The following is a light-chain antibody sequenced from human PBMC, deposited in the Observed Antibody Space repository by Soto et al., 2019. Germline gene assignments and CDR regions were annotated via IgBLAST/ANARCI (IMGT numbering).Light chain of an antibody. Sequence: QSVLTQSRSVSGSPGQSVAISCTGTNSDVGIYNYVSWYQHHPGKAPKLMIYDVSKRPSGVPDRFSGSKSGNTASLIISGLQADDEADYYCCSYAGSYSFYVFGTGTKLTVL. CDR1: NSDVGIYNY. CDR2: DVS. J-gene: IGLJ1*01. CDR3: CSYAGSYSFYV. V-gene: IGLV2-11*01.